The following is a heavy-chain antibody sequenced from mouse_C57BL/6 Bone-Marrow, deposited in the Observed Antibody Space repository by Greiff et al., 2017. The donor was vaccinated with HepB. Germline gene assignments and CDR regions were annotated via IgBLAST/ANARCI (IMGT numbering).Heavy chain of an antibody. CDR2: IDPSDSYP. CDR3: ARDGYYPAWFAY. V-gene: IGHV1-69*01. D-gene: IGHD2-3*01. Sequence: QVQLPQSGAELVMPGASVTLSCKASGYTFTSYWMHWVKQRPGQGLEWIGEIDPSDSYPNYNQKFKGKSTLTVDKSSSPAYMQLSSLTSEDSAVSYCARDGYYPAWFAYWGQGTLVTVSA. CDR1: GYTFTSYW. J-gene: IGHJ3*01.